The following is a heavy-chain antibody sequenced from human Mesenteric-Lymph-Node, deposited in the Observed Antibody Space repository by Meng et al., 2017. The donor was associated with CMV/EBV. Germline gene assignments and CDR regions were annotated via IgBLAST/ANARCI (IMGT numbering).Heavy chain of an antibody. J-gene: IGHJ6*02. D-gene: IGHD1-26*01. CDR1: GFTFSGSA. Sequence: GESLKISCAASGFTFSGSAMHWVRQASGKGLEWVGRIRSKANSYATAYAASVKGRFTISRDDSKNTAYLQMNSLKTEDTAVYYCTREDPYRGYYYYGTDVWGQGTTVTVSS. CDR2: IRSKANSYAT. V-gene: IGHV3-73*01. CDR3: TREDPYRGYYYYGTDV.